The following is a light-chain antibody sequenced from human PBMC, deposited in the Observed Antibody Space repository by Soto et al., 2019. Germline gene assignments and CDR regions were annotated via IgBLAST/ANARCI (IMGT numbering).Light chain of an antibody. J-gene: IGKJ2*01. CDR3: QQSYNIPYT. V-gene: IGKV1-39*01. CDR1: QSVTKY. Sequence: DIQMTQSPSSRSASVGDRITITSRESQSVTKYLNWYQQKPGKAPNLLIHAASSLQSGVPPRFSGSGSGTYFTLTISSLQPEDFAIYYCQQSYNIPYTFGQGTKLEIK. CDR2: AAS.